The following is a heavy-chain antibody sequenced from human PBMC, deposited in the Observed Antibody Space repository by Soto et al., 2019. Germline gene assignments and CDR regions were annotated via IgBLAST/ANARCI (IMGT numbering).Heavy chain of an antibody. CDR3: ARTYGSGTYWFGP. J-gene: IGHJ5*02. Sequence: SVKVSCKASGGTFSTYTISWVRQAPGQGLEWMGRIIPILGIANYTQKFQGRVTITADKSTSTAYMELSSLRSEDTAVYYCARTYGSGTYWFGPGGQETLVTVSS. V-gene: IGHV1-69*02. D-gene: IGHD3-10*01. CDR2: IIPILGIA. CDR1: GGTFSTYT.